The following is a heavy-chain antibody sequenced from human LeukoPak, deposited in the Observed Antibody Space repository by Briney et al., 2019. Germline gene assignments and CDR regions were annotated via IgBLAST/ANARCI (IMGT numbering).Heavy chain of an antibody. CDR1: GGSISSYY. CDR2: IYYSGST. V-gene: IGHV4-59*08. CDR3: ARQARYRYYYYGMDV. J-gene: IGHJ6*02. Sequence: SETLSLTCTVSGGSISSYYWSWIRQPPGKGLEWIGYIYYSGSTNYNPSLKSRVTISVDTSKNQFSLKLSSVTAADTAVYYCARQARYRYYYYGMDVWGQGTTVTVS. D-gene: IGHD3-9*01.